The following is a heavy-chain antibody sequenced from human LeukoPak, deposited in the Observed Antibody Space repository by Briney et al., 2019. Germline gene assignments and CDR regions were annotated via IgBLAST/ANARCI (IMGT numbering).Heavy chain of an antibody. J-gene: IGHJ4*02. V-gene: IGHV3-20*04. D-gene: IGHD5-18*01. CDR1: GFTFDDYG. CDR2: INWNGGST. Sequence: PGGSLRLSCAASGFTFDDYGMSWVRQAPGRGLEWVSGINWNGGSTGYADSVKGRFTISRDNSKNTLYLQMNSLRAEDTAVYYCAKVLDVEGTAMGTFDYWGQGTLVTVSS. CDR3: AKVLDVEGTAMGTFDY.